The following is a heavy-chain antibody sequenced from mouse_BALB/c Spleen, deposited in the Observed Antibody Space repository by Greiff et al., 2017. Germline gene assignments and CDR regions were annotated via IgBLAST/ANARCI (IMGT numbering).Heavy chain of an antibody. J-gene: IGHJ3*01. CDR3: ARGGTTVVAPFAY. D-gene: IGHD1-1*01. V-gene: IGHV2-9*02. Sequence: VKLVESGPGLVAPSQSLSITCTVSGFSLTSYGVHWVRQPPGKGLEWLGVIWAGGSTNYNSALMSRLSISKDNSKSQVFLKMNSLQTDDTAMYYCARGGTTVVAPFAYWGQGTLVTVSA. CDR2: IWAGGST. CDR1: GFSLTSYG.